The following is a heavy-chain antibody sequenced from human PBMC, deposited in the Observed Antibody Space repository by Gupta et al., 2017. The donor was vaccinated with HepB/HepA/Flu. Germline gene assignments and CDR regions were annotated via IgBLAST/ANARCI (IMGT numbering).Heavy chain of an antibody. D-gene: IGHD3-10*01. Sequence: EAQVEESGGGVVQPGGSRRLSCVASEFTFSKYWMHWFRQAPGKGLVWVSRINSDGSRIDYADSVKGRFTISRDNAKKKKTLYLQMNGLRAEDTAVYYCGRDAFGERDYWGQGVLVTVSS. CDR1: EFTFSKYW. CDR2: INSDGSRI. J-gene: IGHJ4*02. V-gene: IGHV3-74*01. CDR3: GRDAFGERDY.